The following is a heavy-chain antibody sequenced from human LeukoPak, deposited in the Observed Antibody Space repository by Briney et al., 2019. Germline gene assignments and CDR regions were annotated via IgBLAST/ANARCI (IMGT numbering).Heavy chain of an antibody. CDR1: GGTFSSYA. Sequence: GASVKVSCKASGGTFSSYAISWVRQAPGQGLEWMGWINPNSGGTNYAQKFQGRVTMTRDTSISTAYMELSRLRSDDTAVYYCARDGDCSGGSCYTPFDPWGQGTLVTVSS. J-gene: IGHJ5*02. CDR2: INPNSGGT. V-gene: IGHV1-2*02. D-gene: IGHD2-15*01. CDR3: ARDGDCSGGSCYTPFDP.